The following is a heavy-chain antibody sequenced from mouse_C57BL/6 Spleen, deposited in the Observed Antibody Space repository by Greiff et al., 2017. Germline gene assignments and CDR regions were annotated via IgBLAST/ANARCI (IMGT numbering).Heavy chain of an antibody. CDR3: ARNWEEDY. D-gene: IGHD4-1*01. V-gene: IGHV1-50*01. CDR1: GYTFTSYW. Sequence: VQLQQPGAELVKPGASVKLSCKASGYTFTSYWMQWVKQRPGQGLEWIGEIDPSDSYTNYNQKFKGKATLTVDTSSSTAYMQLSSLTSEDSAVYYCARNWEEDYWGQGTTRTVSS. CDR2: IDPSDSYT. J-gene: IGHJ2*01.